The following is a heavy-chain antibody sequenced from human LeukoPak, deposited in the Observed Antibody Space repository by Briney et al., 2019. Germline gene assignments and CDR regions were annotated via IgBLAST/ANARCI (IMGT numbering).Heavy chain of an antibody. D-gene: IGHD3-22*01. CDR2: IYYSGST. CDR1: GGSISSYY. Sequence: SETLSLTCTVSGGSISSYYWSLIRQPPGKGLEWIGYIYYSGSTNYNPSLKSRVTISVDTSKNQFSLKLSSVTAADTAVYYCAREAIEGYYDSSGYYTGHAFDIWGQGTMVTVSS. CDR3: AREAIEGYYDSSGYYTGHAFDI. J-gene: IGHJ3*02. V-gene: IGHV4-59*01.